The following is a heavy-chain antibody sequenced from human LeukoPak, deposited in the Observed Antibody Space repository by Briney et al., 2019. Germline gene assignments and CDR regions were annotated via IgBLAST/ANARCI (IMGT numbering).Heavy chain of an antibody. CDR2: IIPIFGTA. J-gene: IGHJ4*02. Sequence: SVKVSRKASGGTFSSYAISWVRQAPGQGLEWMGRIIPIFGTANYAQKFQGRVTITTDESTSTAYMELSSLRSEDTAVYYCASGGASGSGWYYFDYWGQGTLVTVSS. V-gene: IGHV1-69*05. CDR1: GGTFSSYA. CDR3: ASGGASGSGWYYFDY. D-gene: IGHD6-19*01.